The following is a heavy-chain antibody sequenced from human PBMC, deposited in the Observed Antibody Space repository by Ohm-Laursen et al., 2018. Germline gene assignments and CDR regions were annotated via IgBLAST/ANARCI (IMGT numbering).Heavy chain of an antibody. CDR2: ISYSGST. Sequence: TLSLTCTVSGGSISSGGYYWSWIRQHPGKGLEWIGYISYSGSTYYNPSLRSLVTISLDTSKNQFSLSLTSVMAADTAIYFCAGGYQLPYYWGQGSLVTVSS. CDR3: AGGYQLPYY. D-gene: IGHD2-2*01. J-gene: IGHJ4*02. CDR1: GGSISSGGYY. V-gene: IGHV4-31*01.